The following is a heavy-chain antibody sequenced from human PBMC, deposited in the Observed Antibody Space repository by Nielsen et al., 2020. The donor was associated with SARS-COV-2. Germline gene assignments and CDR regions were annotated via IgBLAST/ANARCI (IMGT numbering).Heavy chain of an antibody. CDR1: GFTFSTYG. Sequence: GGSLRLSCAASGFTFSTYGMHWVRQAPGKGLEWVAAISYDGSNKYYVDSVKGRFTISRDNSKNTLYLQMSSLREEGTAVYYCAKDWTAIVVVPSGGVDYWGQGTRVTVAS. CDR3: AKDWTAIVVVPSGGVDY. CDR2: ISYDGSNK. J-gene: IGHJ4*02. D-gene: IGHD2-15*01. V-gene: IGHV3-30*18.